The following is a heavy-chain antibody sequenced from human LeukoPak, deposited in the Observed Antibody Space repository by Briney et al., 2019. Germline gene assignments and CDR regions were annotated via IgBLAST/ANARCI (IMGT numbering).Heavy chain of an antibody. CDR3: ASGRYYYGSGSYLGYYYYYMDV. D-gene: IGHD3-10*01. Sequence: SETLSLNCAVYGGSFSGYYWSWIRQPPGKGLEWIGEINHSGSTNYNPSLKSRVTISVDTSKNQFSLKLSSVTAADTAVYYCASGRYYYGSGSYLGYYYYYMDVWGKGTTVTVSS. CDR2: INHSGST. CDR1: GGSFSGYY. J-gene: IGHJ6*03. V-gene: IGHV4-34*01.